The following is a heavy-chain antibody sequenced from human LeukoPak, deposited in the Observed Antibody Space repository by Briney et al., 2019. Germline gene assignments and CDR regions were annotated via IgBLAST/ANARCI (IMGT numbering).Heavy chain of an antibody. CDR1: GFIFHNFA. Sequence: GGSLRLSCVASGFIFHNFAMHWVRQAPGKGLEWVAVKSNDERNKYYRDSVKGRFTISRDNSKNTVYLQMNSLRTEDTAVYYCARPSPPGDGYNPCDYWGPGALVIVSS. V-gene: IGHV3-30*04. J-gene: IGHJ4*02. D-gene: IGHD5-24*01. CDR2: KSNDERNK. CDR3: ARPSPPGDGYNPCDY.